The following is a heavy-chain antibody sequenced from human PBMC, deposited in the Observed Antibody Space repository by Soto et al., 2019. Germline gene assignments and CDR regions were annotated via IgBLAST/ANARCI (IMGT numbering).Heavy chain of an antibody. D-gene: IGHD6-19*01. CDR2: MNPNSGNT. Sequence: ASVKVSCKASGYTFTSYDINWVRQATGQGLEWMGWMNPNSGNTGYAQKFQGRVTMTRNTSISTAYMELSSLRSEDTAVYYCARGSGWYYGMDVWGKGTTVTVSS. V-gene: IGHV1-8*01. CDR1: GYTFTSYD. J-gene: IGHJ6*04. CDR3: ARGSGWYYGMDV.